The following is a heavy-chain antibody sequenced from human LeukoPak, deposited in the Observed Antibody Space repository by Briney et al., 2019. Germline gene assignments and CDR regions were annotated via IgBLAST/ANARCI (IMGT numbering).Heavy chain of an antibody. V-gene: IGHV3-30-3*01. CDR1: GFTFSSYA. D-gene: IGHD6-13*01. J-gene: IGHJ6*03. CDR2: ISYDGSNK. Sequence: PGRSLRLSCAASGFTFSSYAMHWVRQAPGKGLEWVAVISYDGSNKYYIDSVKGRFTISRDNSKNTLYLQMNSLRTEDTAVYYCARDFHYSSTLSAYYYYYMDVWGKGTTVTVSS. CDR3: ARDFHYSSTLSAYYYYYMDV.